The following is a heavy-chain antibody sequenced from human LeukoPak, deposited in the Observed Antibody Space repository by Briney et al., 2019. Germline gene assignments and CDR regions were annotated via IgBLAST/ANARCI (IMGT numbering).Heavy chain of an antibody. D-gene: IGHD1-26*01. CDR3: AGDLSSGSYSAFDI. V-gene: IGHV3-48*03. J-gene: IGHJ3*02. CDR1: GLTFSSYE. Sequence: GGSLRLSCAASGLTFSSYEMNWVRQAPGKGLEWVSYISSSGSTIYYADSVKGRFTISRDNAKNSLYLQMNSLRAEDTAVYYCAGDLSSGSYSAFDIWGQGTMVTVSS. CDR2: ISSSGSTI.